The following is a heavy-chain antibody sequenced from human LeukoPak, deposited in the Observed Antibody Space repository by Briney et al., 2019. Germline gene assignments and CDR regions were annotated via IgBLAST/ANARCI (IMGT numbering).Heavy chain of an antibody. D-gene: IGHD6-6*01. CDR3: ARDESRFYSSSPHSNWFDP. CDR2: IYTSGST. J-gene: IGHJ5*02. V-gene: IGHV4-61*02. CDR1: GGSISSGSYY. Sequence: SETLSLTCTVSGGSISSGSYYWSWIRQPAGKGLEWIGRIYTSGSTNYNPSLKSRVTISVDTSKNQFSLKLSSVTAADTAVYYCARDESRFYSSSPHSNWFDPWGQGTLVTVSS.